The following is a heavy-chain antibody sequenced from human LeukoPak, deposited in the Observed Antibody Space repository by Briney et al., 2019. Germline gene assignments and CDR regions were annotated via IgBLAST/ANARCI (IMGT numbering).Heavy chain of an antibody. J-gene: IGHJ3*02. CDR2: IPNDRRNN. D-gene: IGHD2-2*01. CDR1: RFTFSSFG. CDR3: AKEGTYCSSTSCQEADAFDI. V-gene: IGHV3-30*18. Sequence: GGSLRLSCAASRFTFSSFGMHWLRQAPGKGLEWVAVIPNDRRNNYYADSVKGRFTISRDNSKNTLYLQMNSLRAEDTAVYYCAKEGTYCSSTSCQEADAFDIWGQGTMVTVSS.